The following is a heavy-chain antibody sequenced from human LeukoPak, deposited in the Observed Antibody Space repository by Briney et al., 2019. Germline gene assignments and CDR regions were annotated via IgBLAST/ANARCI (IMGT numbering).Heavy chain of an antibody. V-gene: IGHV3-74*03. D-gene: IGHD3-9*01. CDR2: IYSDGSSY. CDR1: GFTFSSYW. CDR3: AKEADYDILTGSTLSPFNPGLGMDV. Sequence: GGSLRLSCAASGFTFSSYWMHWVRQAPGKGLVWVSRIYSDGSSYTADSVKGRFTISRDNSKNTLYLQMNSLRAEDTAVYYCAKEADYDILTGSTLSPFNPGLGMDVWGQGTTVTVSS. J-gene: IGHJ6*02.